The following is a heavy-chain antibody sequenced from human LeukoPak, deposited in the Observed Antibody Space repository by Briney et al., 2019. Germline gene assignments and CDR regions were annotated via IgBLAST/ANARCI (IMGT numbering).Heavy chain of an antibody. V-gene: IGHV1-3*01. D-gene: IGHD6-19*01. CDR1: GYTFTSYA. CDR2: INAGNGNT. CDR3: ARDGGSGWYRY. Sequence: ASVKVSCKASGYTFTSYAMHWVRQAPGQRLEWMGWINAGNGNTKYSQKFQGRVTITRVTSASTAYMELSSLRSEDTAVYYCARDGGSGWYRYWGQGTLVTVSS. J-gene: IGHJ4*02.